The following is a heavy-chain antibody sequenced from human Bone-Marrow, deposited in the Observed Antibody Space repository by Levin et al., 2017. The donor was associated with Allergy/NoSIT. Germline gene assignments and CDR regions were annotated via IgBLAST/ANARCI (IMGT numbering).Heavy chain of an antibody. CDR3: ARVVAEMVDACDS. CDR2: IYYSGST. V-gene: IGHV4-31*03. J-gene: IGHJ3*02. Sequence: SQTLSLTCTVSGGSISSGGYYWSWIRQHPGKGLEWIGYIYYSGSTYYNPSLKSRVTISVDTSKNQFSLKLSSVTAADTAVYYCARVVAEMVDACDSWGQGTMVTVSS. CDR1: GGSISSGGYY. D-gene: IGHD2-15*01.